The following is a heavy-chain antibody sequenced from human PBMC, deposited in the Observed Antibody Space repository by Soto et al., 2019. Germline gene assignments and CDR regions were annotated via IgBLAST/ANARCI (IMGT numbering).Heavy chain of an antibody. Sequence: QVQLVESGGGVVQPGRSLRLSCAASGFTFSSYGMHWVRQAPGKGLEWVAVISYDGSNKYYADSVKGRFTISRDNSKNTLYLQMNSLRAEDTAVYYCAKDRFEYRRNGWFDPWGQGTLVTVSS. CDR2: ISYDGSNK. CDR1: GFTFSSYG. V-gene: IGHV3-30*18. CDR3: AKDRFEYRRNGWFDP. D-gene: IGHD6-6*01. J-gene: IGHJ5*02.